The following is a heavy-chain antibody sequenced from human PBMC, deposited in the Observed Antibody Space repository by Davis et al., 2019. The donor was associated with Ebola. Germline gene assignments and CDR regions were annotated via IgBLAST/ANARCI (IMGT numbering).Heavy chain of an antibody. V-gene: IGHV1-2*02. CDR1: GYTFTGYY. CDR2: INPNSGGT. D-gene: IGHD2-2*01. CDR3: ARDHIVVVPAATVTYYYYGMDV. J-gene: IGHJ6*02. Sequence: ASVKVSCKASGYTFTGYYMHWVRQAPGQGLEWMGWINPNSGGTNYAQKFQGRVTMTRDTSISTAYMELSRLRSDDTAVYYCARDHIVVVPAATVTYYYYGMDVWGQGTTVTVSS.